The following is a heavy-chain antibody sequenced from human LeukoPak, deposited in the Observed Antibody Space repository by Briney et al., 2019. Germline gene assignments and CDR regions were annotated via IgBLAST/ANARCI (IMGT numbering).Heavy chain of an antibody. CDR2: IIPILGIA. D-gene: IGHD5-18*01. CDR1: GGTFSSYT. Sequence: SVKVSCKASGGTFSSYTISWVRQAPGQGLEWVGRIIPILGIANYAQKFQGRVTITADKSTSTAYMELSSLRSEDTAVYYCARSAVDTAMGADFDYWGQGTLVTVSS. V-gene: IGHV1-69*02. CDR3: ARSAVDTAMGADFDY. J-gene: IGHJ4*02.